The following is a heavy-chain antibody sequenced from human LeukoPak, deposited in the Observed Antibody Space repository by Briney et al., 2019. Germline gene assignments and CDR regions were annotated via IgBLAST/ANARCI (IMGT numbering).Heavy chain of an antibody. D-gene: IGHD3-10*01. V-gene: IGHV3-7*01. CDR1: GFTFSSYG. Sequence: GGSLRLSCAASGFTFSSYGMSWVRQAPGKGLEWVANIKQDGSEKYYVDSVKGRFTISRDNAKNSLYLQMNSLRAEDTAVYYCAREGNYYGSGSYYNPIDYWGQGTLVTVSS. CDR2: IKQDGSEK. CDR3: AREGNYYGSGSYYNPIDY. J-gene: IGHJ4*02.